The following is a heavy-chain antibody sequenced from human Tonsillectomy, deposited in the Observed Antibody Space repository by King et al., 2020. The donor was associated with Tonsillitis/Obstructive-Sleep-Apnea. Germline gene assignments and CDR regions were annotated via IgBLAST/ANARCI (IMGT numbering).Heavy chain of an antibody. CDR1: GGSFSGYY. V-gene: IGHV4-34*01. CDR2: INHSGST. CDR3: ARVVVPAAILFDY. J-gene: IGHJ4*02. Sequence: VQLQQWGAGLWKPSETLSLTCAVYGGSFSGYYWSWIRQPPGKGLEWIGEINHSGSTNYNPSLKSRVTISVDTSKNQFSLKLSSVTAADTAVYYCARVVVPAAILFDYWGQGTLVTVSS. D-gene: IGHD2-2*01.